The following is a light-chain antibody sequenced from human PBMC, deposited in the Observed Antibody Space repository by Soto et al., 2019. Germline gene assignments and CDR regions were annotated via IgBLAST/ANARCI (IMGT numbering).Light chain of an antibody. CDR3: QQFSNWPQT. Sequence: EFVLTQSPGTLSLSPGERATLSCRASQTVRNNYLAWYQQKPGQAPRLLIYDASSRATGIPDRFSGGGSGTDFTLTISRLEPEDFAVYYCQQFSNWPQTFGQGTKVDIK. CDR1: QTVRNNY. V-gene: IGKV3D-20*02. CDR2: DAS. J-gene: IGKJ1*01.